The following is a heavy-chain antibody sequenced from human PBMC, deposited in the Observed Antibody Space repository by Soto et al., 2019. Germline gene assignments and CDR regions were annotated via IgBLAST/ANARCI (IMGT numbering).Heavy chain of an antibody. CDR3: ARLRGGEQQLAPYNWFDP. V-gene: IGHV4-39*01. Sequence: QLQLQESGPGLVKPSETLSLTCTVSGGSISSSSYYWGWIRQPSGKGLEWIGSIYYSGSTYYNPSLKSRVTISVDTSKNQFSLKLSSVTAADTAVYYCARLRGGEQQLAPYNWFDPWGQGTLVTVSS. D-gene: IGHD6-13*01. J-gene: IGHJ5*02. CDR1: GGSISSSSYY. CDR2: IYYSGST.